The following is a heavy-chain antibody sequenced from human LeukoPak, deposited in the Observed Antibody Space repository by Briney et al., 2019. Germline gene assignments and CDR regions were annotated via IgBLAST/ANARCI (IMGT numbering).Heavy chain of an antibody. CDR3: ARRSYSASFDP. CDR2: VSYGGST. Sequence: SETLSLTCTVSGDSINDDDYYWGWIRQPPGKGLEHIGSVSYGGSTSYSPSLKSRVNIYIDISKNQFSLELRSVTAADTAVYYCARRSYSASFDPWGQGSLVTVSS. V-gene: IGHV4-39*01. J-gene: IGHJ5*02. CDR1: GDSINDDDYY. D-gene: IGHD2-21*01.